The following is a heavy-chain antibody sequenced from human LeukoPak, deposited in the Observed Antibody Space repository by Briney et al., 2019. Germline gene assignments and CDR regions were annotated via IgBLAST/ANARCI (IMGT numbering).Heavy chain of an antibody. CDR1: GGSFSGYY. V-gene: IGHV4-34*01. J-gene: IGHJ4*02. D-gene: IGHD3-10*01. CDR3: ARRWFGGFDY. Sequence: SETLSLTCAVYGGSFSGYYWSWIRQPPGKGLEWIGEINHSGSTNYNPSLKSRVTISVDTSKNQFSLKLSSVTAADTAVYYCARRWFGGFDYWGQGTLVTVSS. CDR2: INHSGST.